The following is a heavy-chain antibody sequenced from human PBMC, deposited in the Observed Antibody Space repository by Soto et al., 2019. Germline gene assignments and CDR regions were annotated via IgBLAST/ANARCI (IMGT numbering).Heavy chain of an antibody. J-gene: IGHJ4*02. V-gene: IGHV1-18*01. CDR1: GYTFTTYG. D-gene: IGHD3-10*01. CDR2: INAYNGNT. Sequence: QVQLVQSGAEVKKPGASVKVSCKASGYTFTTYGMSWVRQAPGQGLEWMGWINAYNGNTNYAQKLQGRVTMTKATYMRTAYMEPRSPSFDDRAVYSCARDPVAGSYFDYWGQGTLVTVSS. CDR3: ARDPVAGSYFDY.